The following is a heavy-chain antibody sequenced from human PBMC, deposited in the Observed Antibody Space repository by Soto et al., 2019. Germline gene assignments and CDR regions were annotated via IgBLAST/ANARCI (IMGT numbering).Heavy chain of an antibody. Sequence: PGGSLRLSCAASGFTFSSYSMNWVRQAPGKGLEWVSSISSSSSYIYYADSVKGRFTISRDNAKNSLYLQMNSLRAEDTAVYCCARESEDLTSNFDYWGQGTLVTVSS. CDR3: ARESEDLTSNFDY. CDR1: GFTFSSYS. V-gene: IGHV3-21*01. J-gene: IGHJ4*02. CDR2: ISSSSSYI.